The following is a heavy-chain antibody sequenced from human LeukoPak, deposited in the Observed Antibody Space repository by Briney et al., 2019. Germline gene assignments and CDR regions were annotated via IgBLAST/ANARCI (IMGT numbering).Heavy chain of an antibody. Sequence: PGGSLRLSCAASGFTFSSYGMHWVRQAPGKGLDWVAVISNDGSKKYYADSVKGRFTISRDNSKNTLSLQVSSLRTEDTAVYYCAKDRYSYAFEYSGSWGQGTLVTVSS. CDR3: AKDRYSYAFEYSGS. D-gene: IGHD5-18*01. CDR2: ISNDGSKK. CDR1: GFTFSSYG. J-gene: IGHJ5*02. V-gene: IGHV3-30*18.